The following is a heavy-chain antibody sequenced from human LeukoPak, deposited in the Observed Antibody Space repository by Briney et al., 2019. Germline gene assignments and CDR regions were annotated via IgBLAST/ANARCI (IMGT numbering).Heavy chain of an antibody. V-gene: IGHV3-30*18. Sequence: GGSLRLSCAASGSNFGSYGMHWVRQPPGKGLEWVAVISYDGSHEYYADSVKGRFTISRDSSRNTLYLQMDSLRPEDTAMYYCSKSAVAGTHYYYYDMDVWGQGTTVTVSS. CDR3: SKSAVAGTHYYYYDMDV. D-gene: IGHD6-19*01. CDR2: ISYDGSHE. CDR1: GSNFGSYG. J-gene: IGHJ6*02.